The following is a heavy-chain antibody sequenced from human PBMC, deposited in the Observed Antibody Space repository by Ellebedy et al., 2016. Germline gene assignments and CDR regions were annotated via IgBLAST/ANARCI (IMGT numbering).Heavy chain of an antibody. D-gene: IGHD3-22*01. CDR3: FCYYYDSSGYPVYYFDY. Sequence: GGSLRLSCAASGFTVSSYSMNWVRQAPGKGLEWVSSISSSSSYIYYADSVKGRFTISRDNAKNSLYLQMNSLRAEDTAVYYCFCYYYDSSGYPVYYFDYWGQGTLVTVSS. CDR1: GFTVSSYS. V-gene: IGHV3-21*01. CDR2: ISSSSSYI. J-gene: IGHJ4*02.